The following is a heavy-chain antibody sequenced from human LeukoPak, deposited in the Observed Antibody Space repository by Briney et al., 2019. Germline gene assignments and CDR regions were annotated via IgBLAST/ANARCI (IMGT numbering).Heavy chain of an antibody. D-gene: IGHD5-18*01. Sequence: GASVKVSCKASGYIFTNYGMNWVRQAPGQGPEWVGWINTNSGEPMYAQGFKGRFVISMDTSVSTAYLQISSLKAEDTAVYYCARPTIQLWFGSDFDYWGQGTLVTVSS. CDR1: GYIFTNYG. CDR3: ARPTIQLWFGSDFDY. CDR2: INTNSGEP. V-gene: IGHV7-4-1*02. J-gene: IGHJ4*02.